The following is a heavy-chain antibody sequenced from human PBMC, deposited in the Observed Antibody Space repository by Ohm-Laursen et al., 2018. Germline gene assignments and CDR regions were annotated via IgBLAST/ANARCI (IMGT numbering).Heavy chain of an antibody. J-gene: IGHJ4*02. CDR1: GFTISSFW. CDR2: INADGSEE. D-gene: IGHD3-3*01. CDR3: AKDRADFWSGYCDY. V-gene: IGHV3-7*01. Sequence: SLRLSCTASGFTISSFWMSWVRQAPGKGLERVANINADGSEEQYMDSVKGRFTVSRDNTKNSLYLQMNSLRAEDTAVYYCAKDRADFWSGYCDYWGQGTLVTVSS.